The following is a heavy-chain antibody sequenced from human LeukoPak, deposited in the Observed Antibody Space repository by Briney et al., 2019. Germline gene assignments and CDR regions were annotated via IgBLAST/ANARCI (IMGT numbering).Heavy chain of an antibody. D-gene: IGHD4-17*01. CDR1: GFTLSSNY. Sequence: GGSLRVSCAASGFTLSSNYMSWVRQAPGKGLEWVSIIYSSGSTYYADSAKGRFTISRDNSKNTLYLQMNSLRDEDTAVYYCARHLSGDDIWGQGTMVTVSS. J-gene: IGHJ3*02. CDR2: IYSSGST. V-gene: IGHV3-53*01. CDR3: ARHLSGDDI.